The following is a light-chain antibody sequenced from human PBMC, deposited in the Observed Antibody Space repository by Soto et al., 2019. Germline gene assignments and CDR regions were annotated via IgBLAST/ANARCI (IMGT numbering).Light chain of an antibody. V-gene: IGKV3-11*01. Sequence: EIVLTQSPATLSLSPGERATLSCRASQSVSSSLAWYQQKPGQAPRLLIFDASNRATGIPARFSGSGSGTDFTLTIRSLEPEDFAVYYCQQRTNWAVTFGQGTKVELK. CDR3: QQRTNWAVT. J-gene: IGKJ1*01. CDR2: DAS. CDR1: QSVSSS.